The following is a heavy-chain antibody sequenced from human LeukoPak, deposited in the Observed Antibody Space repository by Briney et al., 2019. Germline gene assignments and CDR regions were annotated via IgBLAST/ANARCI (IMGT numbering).Heavy chain of an antibody. V-gene: IGHV1-18*01. CDR2: ISVYNGNT. CDR1: GYTFTSYG. J-gene: IGHJ4*02. Sequence: ASVKVSFKASGYTFTSYGISWVRQAPGQGLEWMGWISVYNGNTNYEEKFQCRVTMTTDTSRSTGYVELRGLRSDDTAVYYFARVSRDGYNFDYWGEGTLVTVSS. CDR3: ARVSRDGYNFDY. D-gene: IGHD5-24*01.